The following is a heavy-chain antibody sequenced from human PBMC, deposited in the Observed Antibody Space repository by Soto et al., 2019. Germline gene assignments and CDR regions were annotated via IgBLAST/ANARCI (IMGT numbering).Heavy chain of an antibody. J-gene: IGHJ4*02. V-gene: IGHV3-30*03. D-gene: IGHD3-10*01. Sequence: GESLRLSCAASDFDFSSYGIHWVRQAPGKGLEWVAASSYDGRETFYADSAKGRFTASKEMSKNTAFLQMNALRHEDTAVYFCARDSGWPILNFDNWGQGTPVTVSS. CDR3: ARDSGWPILNFDN. CDR1: DFDFSSYG. CDR2: SSYDGRET.